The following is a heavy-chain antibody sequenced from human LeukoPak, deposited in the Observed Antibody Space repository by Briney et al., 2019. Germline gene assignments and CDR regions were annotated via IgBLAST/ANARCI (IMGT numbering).Heavy chain of an antibody. V-gene: IGHV1-18*01. CDR2: ISAYNGNT. D-gene: IGHD3-22*01. J-gene: IGHJ4*02. CDR1: GYTFTSYG. Sequence: ASVKVSCKASGYTFTSYGISWVRQAPGQGLEWMGWISAYNGNTNYAQKLQGRVTMTTDTSTRKAYMELRSLRSDDTAVYYCARSQYYYDSSGYYYFYYFDYWGQGTLVTVSS. CDR3: ARSQYYYDSSGYYYFYYFDY.